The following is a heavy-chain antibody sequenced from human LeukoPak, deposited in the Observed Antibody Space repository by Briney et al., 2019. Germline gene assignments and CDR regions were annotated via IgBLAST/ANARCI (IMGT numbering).Heavy chain of an antibody. V-gene: IGHV4-30-4*02. CDR3: VSYYYDSSGYFGFDY. Sequence: SDTLSLTCTVSGGSISSGDYYWSWIRQPPGKGQEWIGYIYYSGSTYYNPSLKSRVTISVDTSKNQFSLKLSSVTAAGTAVYYCVSYYYDSSGYFGFDYWGQGTLVTVSS. CDR2: IYYSGST. J-gene: IGHJ4*02. D-gene: IGHD3-22*01. CDR1: GGSISSGDYY.